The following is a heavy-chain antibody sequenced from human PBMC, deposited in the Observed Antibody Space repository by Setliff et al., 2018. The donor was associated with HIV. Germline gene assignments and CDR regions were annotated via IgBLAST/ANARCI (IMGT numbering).Heavy chain of an antibody. CDR2: IYFNGET. Sequence: KASETLSLTCSVSGVSTSSSTYYWGWIRQPPGKGLEWIGYIYFNGETYYNPSLGGRATMSVGTSKNQFSLMLSSVTAADTAVYYCARDMHANINAQDVWGQGTLVTVSS. J-gene: IGHJ1*01. V-gene: IGHV4-31*03. CDR3: ARDMHANINAQDV. D-gene: IGHD2-8*01. CDR1: GVSTSSSTYY.